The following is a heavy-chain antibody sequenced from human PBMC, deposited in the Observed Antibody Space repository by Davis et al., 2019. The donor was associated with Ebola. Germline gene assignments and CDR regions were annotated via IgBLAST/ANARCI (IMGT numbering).Heavy chain of an antibody. CDR3: ARDLRYDSSGYDYYFYMDV. CDR2: VNSPSNYI. CDR1: GFTFTSYT. J-gene: IGHJ6*03. D-gene: IGHD3-22*01. V-gene: IGHV3-21*04. Sequence: GESLKISCAASGFTFTSYTMYWVRQAPGKGLEWVSSVNSPSNYIYYADSAKGRFTISRDNAKNSVYLQMNSLRAEDTAVYYCARDLRYDSSGYDYYFYMDVWGKGTTVTVSS.